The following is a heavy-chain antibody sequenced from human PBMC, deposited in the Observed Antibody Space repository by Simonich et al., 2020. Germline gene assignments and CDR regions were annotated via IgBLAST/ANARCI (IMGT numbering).Heavy chain of an antibody. Sequence: QVQLVESGGGVVQPGRSLRLSCAASGFTLSSYAMHWVRQAPGKGLEWVAVKSYEERNKYYADSGKGRFTTSRDNSKNTLYLQMNSLRAEDTAVYYCARDGERYCGGDCYSYFDYWGQGTLVTVSS. V-gene: IGHV3-30*07. J-gene: IGHJ4*02. D-gene: IGHD2-21*02. CDR2: KSYEERNK. CDR3: ARDGERYCGGDCYSYFDY. CDR1: GFTLSSYA.